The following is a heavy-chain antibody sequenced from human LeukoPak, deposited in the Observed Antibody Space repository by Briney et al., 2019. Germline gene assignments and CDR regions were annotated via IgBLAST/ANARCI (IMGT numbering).Heavy chain of an antibody. V-gene: IGHV3-30*04. J-gene: IGHJ1*01. Sequence: SGGSLRLSCAASGFTFSNYAMHWVRQAPGKGLEWVAIISYDESNKYYADSVKGRFTISRDNSKNTLYLQMNSLRAEDTAVYFCASIGERYLQTEHDFHYWGQGTLVTVSS. CDR2: ISYDESNK. CDR1: GFTFSNYA. D-gene: IGHD3-3*01. CDR3: ASIGERYLQTEHDFHY.